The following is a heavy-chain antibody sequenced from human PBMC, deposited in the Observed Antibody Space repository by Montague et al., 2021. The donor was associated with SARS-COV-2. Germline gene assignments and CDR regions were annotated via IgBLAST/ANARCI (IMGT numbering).Heavy chain of an antibody. V-gene: IGHV4-61*02. CDR1: GGSISSASYY. CDR2: LYTSWST. D-gene: IGHD3-10*01. CDR3: ARVGVGTMVRGVIPAYYKSGMGA. Sequence: TLSLTCTVSGGSISSASYYWSWIRQPAGKGLAWIGRLYTSWSTNSNPSLKSRVTISVDTSKNQFSLRLSSVTAADTAVYYCARVGVGTMVRGVIPAYYKSGMGAWGKGTT. J-gene: IGHJ6*01.